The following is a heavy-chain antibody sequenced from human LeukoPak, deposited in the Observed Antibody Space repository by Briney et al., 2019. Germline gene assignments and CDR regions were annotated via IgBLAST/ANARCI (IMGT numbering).Heavy chain of an antibody. CDR3: AKDESFRRDYDAGFDH. J-gene: IGHJ4*02. V-gene: IGHV3-30*18. D-gene: IGHD4/OR15-4a*01. CDR2: ITYDGSEK. CDR1: GFTFSHYG. Sequence: PGGSLRLSCAASGFTFSHYGMHWFRQAPGKGREWVACITYDGSEKFYGDSVNGRFTVSRDNVKKTLYLQMDSLRLDDTAVYYCAKDESFRRDYDAGFDHWGQGTLVTVSS.